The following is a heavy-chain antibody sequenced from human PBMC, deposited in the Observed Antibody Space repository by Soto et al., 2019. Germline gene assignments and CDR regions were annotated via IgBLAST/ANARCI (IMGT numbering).Heavy chain of an antibody. V-gene: IGHV4-34*01. Sequence: QVQLHQRGAGLLKPSETLSLTCAVSGASVSGQYWSWIRQPPGKGLEWVGEIIPTGSTTYNPSLNSRLRFSLDTSQNHFSLNLTSVSVADTAVYYCARGGISMAWNYYYYGMDVWGQGTTVTVSS. CDR3: ARGGISMAWNYYYYGMDV. D-gene: IGHD2-8*01. J-gene: IGHJ6*02. CDR2: IIPTGST. CDR1: GASVSGQY.